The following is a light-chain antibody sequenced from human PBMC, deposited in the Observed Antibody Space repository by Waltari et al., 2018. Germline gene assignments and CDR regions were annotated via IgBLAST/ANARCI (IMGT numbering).Light chain of an antibody. V-gene: IGLV3-10*01. CDR2: EDS. CDR1: ALSTKY. Sequence: SYELTQPPSVSVSPGQTASITCSGHALSTKYAYWYHQKSGQAPVLVIFEDSKRPSGIPERISGSSSGTMATLTLSGAQLEDEGDYYCLSPDSSGTYVVFGGGTKLTVL. CDR3: LSPDSSGTYVV. J-gene: IGLJ2*01.